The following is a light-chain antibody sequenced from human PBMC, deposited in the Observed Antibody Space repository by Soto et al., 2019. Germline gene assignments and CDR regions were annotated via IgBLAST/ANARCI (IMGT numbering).Light chain of an antibody. CDR3: QHYYDWPPAFT. V-gene: IGKV3D-15*01. CDR1: QSLNRN. CDR2: GAS. J-gene: IGKJ3*01. Sequence: EILMTQSPATLSVTPGERATLSCRASQSLNRNLDWYQQKPGQAPRLIIYGASTRASGIPARFSGSWSGTEFTLTTSSPPSEDFALFYCQHYYDWPPAFTFGPGTKVDV.